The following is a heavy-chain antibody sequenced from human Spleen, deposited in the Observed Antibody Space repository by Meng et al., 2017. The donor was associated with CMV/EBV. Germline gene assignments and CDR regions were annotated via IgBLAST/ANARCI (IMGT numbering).Heavy chain of an antibody. CDR3: ARGAPEVFDP. CDR2: ISRSTSYI. CDR1: GFSFSTYN. V-gene: IGHV3-21*01. J-gene: IGHJ5*02. Sequence: GESLKISCAASGFSFSTYNLSWVRRAPGKGLEWVSSISRSTSYIFYADSVKGRFTISRDNAKNSLYLQMNSLRAEDTAVYYCARGAPEVFDPWGHGTLVTVSS.